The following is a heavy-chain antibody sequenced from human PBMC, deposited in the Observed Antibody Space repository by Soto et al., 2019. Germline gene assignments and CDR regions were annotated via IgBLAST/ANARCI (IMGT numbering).Heavy chain of an antibody. CDR3: ARERSLAVCAPGY. CDR1: GFNVNSYT. CDR2: TSPDGVNE. Sequence: VQLVESGGGVVQPGGSLRLSCAASGFNVNSYTMYWVRQAPGKGLEWVASTSPDGVNEYYADPAKGRFTIFRDISKNTIFVEMNSLRAEDSAMYFCARERSLAVCAPGYWGQGNLVTVSS. D-gene: IGHD3-10*01. V-gene: IGHV3-30-3*01. J-gene: IGHJ4*02.